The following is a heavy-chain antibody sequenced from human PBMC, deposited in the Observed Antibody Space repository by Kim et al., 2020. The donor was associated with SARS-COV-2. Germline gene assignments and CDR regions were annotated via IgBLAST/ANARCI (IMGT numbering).Heavy chain of an antibody. V-gene: IGHV1-69*13. CDR2: IIPIFGTA. J-gene: IGHJ6*02. CDR3: ARDELRDVVVPAAIFEVYYYYGMDV. CDR1: GGTFSSYA. D-gene: IGHD2-2*01. Sequence: SVKVSCKASGGTFSSYAISWVRQAPGQGLEWMGGIIPIFGTANYAQKFQGRVTITADESTSTAYMELSSLRSEDTAVYYCARDELRDVVVPAAIFEVYYYYGMDVWGQGTTVTVSS.